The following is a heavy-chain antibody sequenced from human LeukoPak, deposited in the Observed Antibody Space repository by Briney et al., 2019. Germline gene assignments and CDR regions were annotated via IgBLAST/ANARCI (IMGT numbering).Heavy chain of an antibody. Sequence: TGGSLRLSCAASGFTFSSYGMHWVRQAPGKGLEWVAVISYDGSNKYYADSVKGRFTISRDNSKNTLYLQMNSLRAEDTAVYYCAIAVAGTSFDYWGQGTLVTVSS. J-gene: IGHJ4*02. CDR3: AIAVAGTSFDY. D-gene: IGHD6-19*01. V-gene: IGHV3-30*03. CDR2: ISYDGSNK. CDR1: GFTFSSYG.